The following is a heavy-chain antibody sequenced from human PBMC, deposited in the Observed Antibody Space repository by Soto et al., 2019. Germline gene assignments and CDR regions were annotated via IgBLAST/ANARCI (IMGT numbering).Heavy chain of an antibody. V-gene: IGHV3-23*01. CDR1: GITFTSYA. CDR3: AKVRYDISAYSYYFDY. J-gene: IGHJ4*02. CDR2: ISNSGDST. D-gene: IGHD3-22*01. Sequence: GGSLRLSCAASGITFTSYAMSWVRHAPGKGLEWASCISNSGDSTYYTDSVKGRFTISRDNTKDILYLQMNSLRAGDTAIYYCAKVRYDISAYSYYFDYWGQGTLVTVSS.